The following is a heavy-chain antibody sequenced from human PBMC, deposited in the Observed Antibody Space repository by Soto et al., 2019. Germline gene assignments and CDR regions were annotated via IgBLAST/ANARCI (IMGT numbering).Heavy chain of an antibody. V-gene: IGHV3-23*01. CDR3: ASTSYAMDHYYYGMDV. J-gene: IGHJ6*02. Sequence: GGSLRLSCAASGFTFSSYAMSWVRQAPGKGLEWVSAISGSGGSTYYTDSVKGRFTISRDNSKNTLYLQMNSLRAEDTAVYYCASTSYAMDHYYYGMDVWGQGTTVTVSS. CDR2: ISGSGGST. D-gene: IGHD2-2*01. CDR1: GFTFSSYA.